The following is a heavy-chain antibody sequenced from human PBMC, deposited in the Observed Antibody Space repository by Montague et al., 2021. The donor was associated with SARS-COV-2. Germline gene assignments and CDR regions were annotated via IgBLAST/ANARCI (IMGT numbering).Heavy chain of an antibody. Sequence: SETLSLTCTVSGGSISSRRYYWGWIRQPPGKGLEWIGSIYYSGSTYYNPSLKSRVTISVDTSKNQLSLKLSSVTAADTAVYYCARLRGDYGGTYDTFDIWGQGTMVAVSS. CDR2: IYYSGST. V-gene: IGHV4-39*01. J-gene: IGHJ3*02. CDR3: ARLRGDYGGTYDTFDI. D-gene: IGHD4-23*01. CDR1: GGSISSRRYY.